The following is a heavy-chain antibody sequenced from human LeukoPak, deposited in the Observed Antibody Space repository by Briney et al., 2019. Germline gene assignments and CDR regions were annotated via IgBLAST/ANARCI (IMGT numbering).Heavy chain of an antibody. V-gene: IGHV4-38-2*01. Sequence: SETLSLTCAVSGYSISSGYYWGRIRPPPGKGLEWIGSIYHSGSTYYNPSLKSRVTISVDTSKNQFSLKLSSVTAADTAVYYCARVKVPAAPNDAFDIWGQGTMVTVSS. CDR1: GYSISSGYY. CDR2: IYHSGST. J-gene: IGHJ3*02. CDR3: ARVKVPAAPNDAFDI. D-gene: IGHD2-2*01.